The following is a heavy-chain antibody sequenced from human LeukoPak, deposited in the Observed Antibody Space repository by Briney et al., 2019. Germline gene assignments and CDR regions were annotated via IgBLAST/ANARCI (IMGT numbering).Heavy chain of an antibody. CDR2: MNPNSGNT. V-gene: IGHV1-8*03. Sequence: ASVKVSCKASGYTFTSYDINWVPQATGQGLEWMGWMNPNSGNTGYAQKFQGRVTITRNTSISTAYMELSSLRSEDTAVYYCARTKVADAFDIWGQGTMVTVSS. CDR3: ARTKVADAFDI. D-gene: IGHD2-8*01. CDR1: GYTFTSYD. J-gene: IGHJ3*02.